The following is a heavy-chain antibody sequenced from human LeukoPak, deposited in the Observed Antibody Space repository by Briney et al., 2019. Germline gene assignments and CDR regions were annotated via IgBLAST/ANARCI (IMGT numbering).Heavy chain of an antibody. J-gene: IGHJ5*02. Sequence: SETLSLTCAVYGGSFSGYYWSWIRQPPGKGLEWIGEINHSGSTNYNPSLKSRVTISVDTSKNQFSLKLSSVTAADTAVYYCARDGGSSSVFDPWGQGTLVTVSS. CDR1: GGSFSGYY. V-gene: IGHV4-34*01. CDR3: ARDGGSSSVFDP. CDR2: INHSGST. D-gene: IGHD6-6*01.